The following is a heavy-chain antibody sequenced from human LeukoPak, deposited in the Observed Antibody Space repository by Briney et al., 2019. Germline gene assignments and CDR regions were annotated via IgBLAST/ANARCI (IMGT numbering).Heavy chain of an antibody. J-gene: IGHJ4*02. V-gene: IGHV1-69*04. Sequence: ASVKVSCKASGGTFSSYAIGWVRQAPGQGLEWMGRIIPILGIANYAQKFQGRVTITADKSTSTAYMELSSLRSEDTAVYYCARARRDGYNFAYWGQGTLVTVSS. D-gene: IGHD5-24*01. CDR2: IIPILGIA. CDR1: GGTFSSYA. CDR3: ARARRDGYNFAY.